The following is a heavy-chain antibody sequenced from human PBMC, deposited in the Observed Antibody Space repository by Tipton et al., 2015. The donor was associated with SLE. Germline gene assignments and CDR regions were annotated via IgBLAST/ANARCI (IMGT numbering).Heavy chain of an antibody. CDR2: IYYSGST. J-gene: IGHJ5*02. V-gene: IGHV4-59*11. D-gene: IGHD3-22*01. Sequence: GLVKPSETLSLTCTVSGGSISSHYWSWIRQPPGKGLEWIGYIYYSGSTNYNPSLKSRVTISVDTSKNQFSLKLSSVTAADTAVYYCARDTPYYYDSSGYYPRFDPWGQGTLVTVSS. CDR3: ARDTPYYYDSSGYYPRFDP. CDR1: GGSISSHY.